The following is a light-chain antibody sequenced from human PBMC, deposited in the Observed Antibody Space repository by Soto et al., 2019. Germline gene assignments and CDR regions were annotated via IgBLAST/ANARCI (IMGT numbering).Light chain of an antibody. CDR1: SSDVGGYNY. CDR3: CSYAGSYPLV. J-gene: IGLJ1*01. V-gene: IGLV2-11*01. CDR2: DVN. Sequence: QSALTQPRSVSGSPGQSVTISCTGTSSDVGGYNYVSWYQQHPGKAPKLMIYDVNKRSSGVPDRFSGSKSGNTASLTISGLQAEDEADYYCCSYAGSYPLVFGAGTKVTV.